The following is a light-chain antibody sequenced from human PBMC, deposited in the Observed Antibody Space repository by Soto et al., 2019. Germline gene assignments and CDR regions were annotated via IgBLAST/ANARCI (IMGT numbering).Light chain of an antibody. CDR2: EGS. CDR3: CSNAGSSALDLV. V-gene: IGLV2-23*03. Sequence: QSALTQPASVSGSPGQSITISCTGTSSDVGSYNLVSWYQQHPGKAPKLMIYEGSNRPSGVSNRFSGSKSGNTASLTLSGLQAQDEADYYCCSNAGSSALDLVFGGGTKLTVL. J-gene: IGLJ2*01. CDR1: SSDVGSYNL.